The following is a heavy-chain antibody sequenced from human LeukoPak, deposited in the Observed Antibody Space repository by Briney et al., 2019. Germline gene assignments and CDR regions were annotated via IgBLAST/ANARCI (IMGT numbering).Heavy chain of an antibody. J-gene: IGHJ5*02. CDR2: INPNSGGT. Sequence: ASVKVSCKASGYTFTGYYMHWVRQAPGQGLEWMGWINPNSGGTNYAQKFQGRVTMTRDTSISTAHMELSRLRSDDTAVYYCARDTSSTSRSRFDPWGQGTLVTVSS. V-gene: IGHV1-2*02. CDR1: GYTFTGYY. D-gene: IGHD2-2*01. CDR3: ARDTSSTSRSRFDP.